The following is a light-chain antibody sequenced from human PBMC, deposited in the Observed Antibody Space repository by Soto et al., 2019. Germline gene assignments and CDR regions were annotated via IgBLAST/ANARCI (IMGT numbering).Light chain of an antibody. Sequence: SYELTQPPSVSGSPGQTASITCSGDNLGDKYTCWYQQKPGQSPVLVIFQDNKRPSGIPERFSGSNSGNTATLTISGTQTMDEADYYCQAWDSSTAVFGTGTKVTVL. V-gene: IGLV3-1*01. CDR1: NLGDKY. J-gene: IGLJ1*01. CDR2: QDN. CDR3: QAWDSSTAV.